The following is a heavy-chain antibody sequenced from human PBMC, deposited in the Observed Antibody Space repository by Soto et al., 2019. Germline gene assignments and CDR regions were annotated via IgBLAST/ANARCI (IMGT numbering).Heavy chain of an antibody. J-gene: IGHJ4*02. CDR3: ARRYGSCFDY. V-gene: IGHV4-59*08. Sequence: QVQLQESGPGLVKPSETLSLTCTVSGGSISSYYWSWIRQPPGKGLEWIGYIYYSGSTNYNPSLKSRVTTSVDTAKTQFSLKLSSVTAADTAAYYCARRYGSCFDYWGQGTLVTVSS. CDR1: GGSISSYY. CDR2: IYYSGST. D-gene: IGHD5-18*01.